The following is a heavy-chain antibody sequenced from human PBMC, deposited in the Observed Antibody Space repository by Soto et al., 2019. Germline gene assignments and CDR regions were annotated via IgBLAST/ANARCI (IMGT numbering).Heavy chain of an antibody. CDR3: TGEVASGY. V-gene: IGHV3-30*03. CDR1: GFTVSTYG. CDR2: ISRDGGTK. J-gene: IGHJ4*02. D-gene: IGHD2-8*02. Sequence: QVQLVESGGGVVQPGRSLRLSCAVSGFTVSTYGMHWVRQAPGKGLEWVAGISRDGGTKYYSDSVKGRFTIARDNSRTTLFLEMNSLRGDDMAVYYCTGEVASGYWGQGTLVTVSS.